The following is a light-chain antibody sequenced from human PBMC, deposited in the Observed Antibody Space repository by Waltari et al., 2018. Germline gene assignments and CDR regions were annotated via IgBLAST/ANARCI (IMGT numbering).Light chain of an antibody. Sequence: QSSLTQPASVSGSPGQSITISCSRTSRDLRNVNCFSWYQQYPGKAPKLIIYDVNNRPSGVSDRFSGSTSGNTASLTISGLQAEDEADYYCSLYTTNTRVFGGGTKLTVL. CDR3: SLYTTNTRV. J-gene: IGLJ3*02. CDR2: DVN. V-gene: IGLV2-14*03. CDR1: SRDLRNVNC.